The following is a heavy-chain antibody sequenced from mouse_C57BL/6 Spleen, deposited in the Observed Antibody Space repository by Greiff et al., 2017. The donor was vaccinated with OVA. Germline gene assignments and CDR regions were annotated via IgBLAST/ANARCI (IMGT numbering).Heavy chain of an antibody. V-gene: IGHV5-6*01. Sequence: EVKLQESGGDLVKPGGSLKLSCAASGFTFSSYGMSWVRQTPDKRLEWVATISSGGSYTYYPDSVKGRFTISRDNAKNTLYLQMSSLKSEDTAMYYCASYYGSRGAMDYWGQGTSVTVSS. D-gene: IGHD1-1*01. CDR1: GFTFSSYG. CDR3: ASYYGSRGAMDY. J-gene: IGHJ4*01. CDR2: ISSGGSYT.